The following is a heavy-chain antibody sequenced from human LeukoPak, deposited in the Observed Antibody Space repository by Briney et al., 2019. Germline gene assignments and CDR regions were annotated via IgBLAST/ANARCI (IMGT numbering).Heavy chain of an antibody. J-gene: IGHJ3*02. CDR3: ARYGLLGLSEINAFDI. Sequence: SKTLSLTCAVYGGSFIGYYWSWIRQPPGKGLEWMGEINHSGSTNYNPSLKSRVTISVDRSKNQFSLHLSSVTAADTALYYCARYGLLGLSEINAFDIWGQGTMVTVSS. D-gene: IGHD2-2*01. V-gene: IGHV4-34*01. CDR1: GGSFIGYY. CDR2: INHSGST.